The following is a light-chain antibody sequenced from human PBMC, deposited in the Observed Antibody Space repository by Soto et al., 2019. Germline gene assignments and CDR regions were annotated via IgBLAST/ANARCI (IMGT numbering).Light chain of an antibody. J-gene: IGLJ2*01. Sequence: QSALTQPASVSGSLGQSITISCTGTSSDIGGYNYVSWYQHHPGKAPELMIYEVSNRPSGDSNRFSGSKSGNTASLTISGLQAEDEADYYCSSYTSTRTQVIFGGGTKLTVL. CDR1: SSDIGGYNY. V-gene: IGLV2-14*01. CDR3: SSYTSTRTQVI. CDR2: EVS.